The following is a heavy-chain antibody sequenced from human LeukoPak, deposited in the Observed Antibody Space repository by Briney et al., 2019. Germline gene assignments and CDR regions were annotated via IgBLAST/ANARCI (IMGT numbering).Heavy chain of an antibody. D-gene: IGHD4-17*01. J-gene: IGHJ3*02. Sequence: SETLSLTCTVSGGSISSYYWSWIRQPPGKGLEWIGYIYYSGSTNYNPSLKSRVTISVDTSKNQFSLKLSSETAADTAVYYCATQQTTRGAFDIWGQGTMVTVSS. CDR1: GGSISSYY. V-gene: IGHV4-59*01. CDR2: IYYSGST. CDR3: ATQQTTRGAFDI.